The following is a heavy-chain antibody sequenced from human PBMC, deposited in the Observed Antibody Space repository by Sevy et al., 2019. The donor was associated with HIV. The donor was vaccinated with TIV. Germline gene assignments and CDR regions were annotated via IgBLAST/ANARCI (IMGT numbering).Heavy chain of an antibody. J-gene: IGHJ4*02. CDR1: GFTFSNAW. V-gene: IGHV3-15*01. CDR3: ATAPGYYDSAPFDY. Sequence: GGSLRLSCAVSGFTFSNAWMIWVRQAPGTGLQWVGLIKSKIDGETTDYVAPVKGRFTISRDDSTNTLYLQMNSLKTEDTGVYYCATAPGYYDSAPFDYWGPGTLVTVSS. D-gene: IGHD3-22*01. CDR2: IKSKIDGETT.